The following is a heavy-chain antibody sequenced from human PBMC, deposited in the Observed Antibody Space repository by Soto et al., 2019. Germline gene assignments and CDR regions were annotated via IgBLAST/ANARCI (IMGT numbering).Heavy chain of an antibody. D-gene: IGHD6-13*01. V-gene: IGHV4-59*08. J-gene: IGHJ5*02. Sequence: SPTLSLTCTVSGGSISSYYWSWIRQPPGKGLEWIGYIYYSGSTNYNPSLKSRVTISVDTSKNQFSLKLSSVTAADTAVYYCARRTGSSSSWEDRRAWFDPWGQGTLVTVSS. CDR2: IYYSGST. CDR1: GGSISSYY. CDR3: ARRTGSSSSWEDRRAWFDP.